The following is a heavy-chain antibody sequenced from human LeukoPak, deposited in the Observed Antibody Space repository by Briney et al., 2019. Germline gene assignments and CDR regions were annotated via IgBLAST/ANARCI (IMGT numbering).Heavy chain of an antibody. CDR1: GYTFTSYW. CDR2: IYPGDSDT. D-gene: IGHD3-22*01. CDR3: ARPHSSGYYWGGFDY. Sequence: GESLKISCKGSGYTFTSYWIGGVRQMPGKGREWMGIIYPGDSDTRYSPSFQGQVTISADKSISTAYLQWSSLKASDTAMYYCARPHSSGYYWGGFDYWGQGTLVTVTS. J-gene: IGHJ4*02. V-gene: IGHV5-51*01.